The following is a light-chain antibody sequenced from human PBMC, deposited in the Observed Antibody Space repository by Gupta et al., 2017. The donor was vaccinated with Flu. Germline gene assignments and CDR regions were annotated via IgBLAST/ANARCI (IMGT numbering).Light chain of an antibody. J-gene: IGKJ4*01. Sequence: DIQMTQSPSSLSASVGDRVTITCRASQGISNYLAWYQQKPVKVPKLLVYTASSLQSGVPSRFSGSGSGTDFTLSISSLQPEDVATYYCLTENSAPITFGGGTKVEIK. CDR1: QGISNY. V-gene: IGKV1-27*01. CDR3: LTENSAPIT. CDR2: TAS.